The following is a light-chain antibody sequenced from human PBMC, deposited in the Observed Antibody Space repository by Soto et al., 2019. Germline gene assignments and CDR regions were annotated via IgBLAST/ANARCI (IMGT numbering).Light chain of an antibody. CDR3: QQYNDWPPWT. Sequence: EIVMTQSPATLSVSPGERATLSCRASQSISSHLVWYQQKPGQAPRLVIYGASTRVTGIPARFSGSGSGTEVTLTISSVQSEDFAVYYCQQYNDWPPWTFGQGTKVEIK. CDR2: GAS. CDR1: QSISSH. J-gene: IGKJ1*01. V-gene: IGKV3D-15*01.